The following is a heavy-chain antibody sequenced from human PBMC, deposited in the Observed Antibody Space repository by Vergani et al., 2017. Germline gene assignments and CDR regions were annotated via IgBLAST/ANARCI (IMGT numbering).Heavy chain of an antibody. D-gene: IGHD3-22*01. CDR1: GGSISSYY. CDR3: ARGGLVNYYDSSGYYYAYDY. J-gene: IGHJ4*02. V-gene: IGHV4-4*07. CDR2: IYTSGST. Sequence: QVQLQESGPGLVKPSETLSLTCTVSGGSISSYYWSWIRQPAGKGLEWIGRIYTSGSTNYNPSLKSRVTMSVDTSKNQFSLKLSSVTAADTAVYYCARGGLVNYYDSSGYYYAYDYWGQGTLVTVSS.